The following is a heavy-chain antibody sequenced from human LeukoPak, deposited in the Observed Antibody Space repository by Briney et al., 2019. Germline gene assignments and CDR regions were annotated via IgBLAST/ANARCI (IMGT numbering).Heavy chain of an antibody. CDR1: GFTFSSYG. Sequence: GGSLRLPCAASGFTFSSYGMHWVRQAPGKGLEWVAVISYDGSNKYYADSLKGRFTISRDNSKNTLYLQMNSLRAEDTAVYYCATDRDNSDWQKRFDSWGQGTLVTVSS. CDR2: ISYDGSNK. CDR3: ATDRDNSDWQKRFDS. D-gene: IGHD2-21*02. J-gene: IGHJ4*02. V-gene: IGHV3-30*03.